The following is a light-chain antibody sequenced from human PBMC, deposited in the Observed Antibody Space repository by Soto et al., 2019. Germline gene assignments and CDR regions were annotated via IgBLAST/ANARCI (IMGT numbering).Light chain of an antibody. Sequence: EIVLTQSPGTLSLSPGERATLSCRASQSVTNSYIAWYQQKPGQAPRLLIYGATSRATGIPDRFTGSGSGTEFTLTISRLEPEDFAVYYCQQYGSSPPWTFGQGTKVEIK. CDR2: GAT. CDR1: QSVTNSY. J-gene: IGKJ1*01. CDR3: QQYGSSPPWT. V-gene: IGKV3-20*01.